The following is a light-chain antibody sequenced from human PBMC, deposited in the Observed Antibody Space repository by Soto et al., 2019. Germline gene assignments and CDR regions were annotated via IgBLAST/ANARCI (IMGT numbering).Light chain of an antibody. J-gene: IGLJ3*02. CDR2: TTN. V-gene: IGLV8-61*01. CDR1: SGSVSTNYY. Sequence: QTVVTQEPSFSVSPGGTVTLTCGLSSGSVSTNYYPSWYQQTPGQPPRTLIYTTNTRSSGVPDRFSGSILGNKAALPITGAQADDESDYYCVLYMGSGISVFGGGTKVTVL. CDR3: VLYMGSGISV.